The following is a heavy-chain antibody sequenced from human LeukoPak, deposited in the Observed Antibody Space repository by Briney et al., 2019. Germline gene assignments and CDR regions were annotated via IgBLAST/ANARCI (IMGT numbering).Heavy chain of an antibody. CDR3: ARVSGSYYYFDY. V-gene: IGHV3-53*01. Sequence: GGSLRLSCAASGFTVSSNYMSWVRQAPGKGLEWVSVIYSGGSTYYADSVKGRFTISRGNSKNTLYLQMNSLRAEDTAVYYCARVSGSYYYFDYWGQGTLVTVSS. CDR2: IYSGGST. D-gene: IGHD1-26*01. CDR1: GFTVSSNY. J-gene: IGHJ4*02.